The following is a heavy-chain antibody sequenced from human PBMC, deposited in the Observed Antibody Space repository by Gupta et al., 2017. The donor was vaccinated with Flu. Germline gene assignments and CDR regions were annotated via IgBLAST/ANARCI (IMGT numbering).Heavy chain of an antibody. CDR1: GFTFGNAC. CDR2: IKSKTDGETT. CDR3: TTSYSSSSLVEY. D-gene: IGHD6-6*01. J-gene: IGHJ4*02. Sequence: EVQLVESGGGLVKLGGSLRLFCAASGFTFGNACMSWVRQAPGKGLEWVGLIKSKTDGETTDYAAPVKGRFTISRDDSKNTLYLQMNSLKTEDTALYYCTTSYSSSSLVEYWGQGTLVTVSS. V-gene: IGHV3-15*01.